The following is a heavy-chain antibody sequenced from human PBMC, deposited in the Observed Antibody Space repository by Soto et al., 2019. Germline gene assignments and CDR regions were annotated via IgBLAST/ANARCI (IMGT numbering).Heavy chain of an antibody. J-gene: IGHJ4*02. CDR1: GYTXTGYY. CDR2: INPNSGGT. Sequence: SXKVSFEASGYTXTGYYMHLVRQAPGQGLEWMGWINPNSGGTNYAQKFQGRLTMTRDTYISTAYMEPSRLRSDDTAVYYCAAGRFWGVVNNYWGQGTLATVSS. D-gene: IGHD3-3*01. V-gene: IGHV1-2*02. CDR3: AAGRFWGVVNNY.